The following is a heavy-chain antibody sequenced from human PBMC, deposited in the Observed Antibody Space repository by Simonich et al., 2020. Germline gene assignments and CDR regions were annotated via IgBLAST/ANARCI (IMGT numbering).Heavy chain of an antibody. CDR2: ISSSSSYI. D-gene: IGHD3-16*01. J-gene: IGHJ3*02. CDR1: GFTFSSYS. Sequence: EVQLVESGGGLVKPGGSLRLSCAASGFTFSSYSMNWVRQAPGKGVEWVSSISSSSSYIYYADSVKGRFTISRDNAKNSLYLQMNSLRAEDTAVYYCAREQARGGAFDIWGQGTMVTVSS. V-gene: IGHV3-21*01. CDR3: AREQARGGAFDI.